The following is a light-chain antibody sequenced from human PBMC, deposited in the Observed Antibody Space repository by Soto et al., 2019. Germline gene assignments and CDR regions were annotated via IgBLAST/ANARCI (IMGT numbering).Light chain of an antibody. Sequence: NFMLTQPHSVSESPGKTVIISCTRSSGAIASNSVQWYQQRPGSAPSTVIYEDNQRPSGVPDRFSGSTDGSSNSASLTISGLQTEDEADYYCQYYDSNTVVFGGGTKLTVL. CDR1: SGAIASNS. V-gene: IGLV6-57*04. J-gene: IGLJ2*01. CDR2: EDN. CDR3: QYYDSNTVV.